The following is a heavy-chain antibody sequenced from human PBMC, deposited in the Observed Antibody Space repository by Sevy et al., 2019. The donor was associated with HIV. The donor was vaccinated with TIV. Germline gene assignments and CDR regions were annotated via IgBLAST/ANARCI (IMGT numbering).Heavy chain of an antibody. J-gene: IGHJ4*02. CDR2: INWNGVGT. V-gene: IGHV3-20*04. CDR1: GLNFDDYG. D-gene: IGHD2-21*02. CDR3: ARERSCGGDCYYFDY. Sequence: GGSLRLSCAASGLNFDDYGMSWVRQAQGKGLEWVSAINWNGVGTSYADSVKGRFTISRDNAKNSLYVQMNSLRAEDTALYYCARERSCGGDCYYFDYWGQGTLVTVSS.